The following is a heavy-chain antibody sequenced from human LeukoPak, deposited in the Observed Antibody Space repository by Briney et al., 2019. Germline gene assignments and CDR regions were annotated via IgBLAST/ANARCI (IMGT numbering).Heavy chain of an antibody. CDR2: MNPNSGNT. V-gene: IGHV1-8*01. Sequence: ASVKVSCKASGYTFTSYDINWVRQATGQGLEWMGWMNPNSGNTGYAQKFQGRVTMTRNTSISTAYMELRSLRSEDTAVYYCATDFWSGYYYPTGFGADAFDIWGQGTMVTVSS. D-gene: IGHD3-3*01. CDR1: GYTFTSYD. CDR3: ATDFWSGYYYPTGFGADAFDI. J-gene: IGHJ3*02.